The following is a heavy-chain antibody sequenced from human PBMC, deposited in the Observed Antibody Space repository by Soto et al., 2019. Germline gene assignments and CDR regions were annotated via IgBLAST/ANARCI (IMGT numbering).Heavy chain of an antibody. J-gene: IGHJ6*02. D-gene: IGHD2-2*03. CDR3: ARGAPVDIVVVPAAISQYYYYYGMDV. V-gene: IGHV3-21*01. CDR1: GFTFSSYS. CDR2: ISSSSSYI. Sequence: EVQLVESGGGLVKPGGSLRLSCAASGFTFSSYSMNWVRQAPGKGLEWVPSISSSSSYIYYADSVKGRFTISRDNAKNSLYVQMNSLRAEDTAVYYCARGAPVDIVVVPAAISQYYYYYGMDVWGQGTTVTVSS.